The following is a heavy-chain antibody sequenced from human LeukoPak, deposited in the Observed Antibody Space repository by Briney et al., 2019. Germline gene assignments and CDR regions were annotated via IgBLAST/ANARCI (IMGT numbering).Heavy chain of an antibody. CDR2: IYSDNT. CDR1: GFTVSSNS. D-gene: IGHD5-24*01. CDR3: AKGYRKGRWLPLDY. J-gene: IGHJ4*02. V-gene: IGHV3-53*05. Sequence: GGSLRLSCTVSGFTVSSNSMSWVRQAPGKGLEWVSFIYSDNTHYSDSVKGRFTISRDNAKNSLYLQMNSLRAEDTALYYCAKGYRKGRWLPLDYWGQGTLVTVSS.